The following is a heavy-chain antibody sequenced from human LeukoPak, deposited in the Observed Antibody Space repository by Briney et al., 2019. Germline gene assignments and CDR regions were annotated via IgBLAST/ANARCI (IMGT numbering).Heavy chain of an antibody. D-gene: IGHD3-10*01. V-gene: IGHV3-74*01. J-gene: IGHJ6*03. Sequence: GGSLRLSCVGSGFIFSNYYMYWVRQAPGKGLVWVSRIKNAGIHTISADSVKGRFTVSRANAKNTVYLQMSSLRAEDTAVYYCARGGYGHNMDAWGEGTTVTVSS. CDR1: GFIFSNYY. CDR2: IKNAGIHT. CDR3: ARGGYGHNMDA.